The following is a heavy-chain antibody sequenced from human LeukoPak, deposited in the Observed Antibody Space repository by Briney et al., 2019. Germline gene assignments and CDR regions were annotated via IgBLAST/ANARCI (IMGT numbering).Heavy chain of an antibody. D-gene: IGHD3-22*01. CDR1: GFTFNSDA. CDR2: ISGNGGRT. CDR3: TRVMWDSSGYPIDY. Sequence: GGSLRLSCAASGFTFNSDAMSWVRQAPGKGLEWVSAISGNGGRTYYADSVKGRFTTSRDNSKNTLNLQMHRLRVEDTAVYYCTRVMWDSSGYPIDYWGQGSLVTVSS. V-gene: IGHV3-23*01. J-gene: IGHJ4*02.